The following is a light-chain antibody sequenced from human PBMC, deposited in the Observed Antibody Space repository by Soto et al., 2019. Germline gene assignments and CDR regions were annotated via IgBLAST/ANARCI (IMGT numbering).Light chain of an antibody. J-gene: IGKJ1*01. Sequence: EVVLTQSPGALSLSPGEGVTLSCRASQNIRGNELAWYRQKRGQAPRLLIYGESSRAEGIPDRFSGRGTEKNCPLHTRGLEPEGSAVYYRRDYGTSHPWPFRQGTKLEIK. CDR2: GES. V-gene: IGKV3-20*01. CDR3: RDYGTSHPWP. CDR1: QNIRGNE.